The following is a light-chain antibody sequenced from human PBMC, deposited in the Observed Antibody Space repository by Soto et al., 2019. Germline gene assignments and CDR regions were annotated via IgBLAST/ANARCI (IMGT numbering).Light chain of an antibody. CDR2: DVS. Sequence: QSARTQPASVSGSPGQSITISCTGTSRDVGFYNYLSWYQHHPGKAPRLMIFDVSNRPAGVSNRFSGSKSGNTASLTISGLHAEHEADYYCSSYTTSITFVFGTGTKLTVL. CDR3: SSYTTSITFV. J-gene: IGLJ1*01. CDR1: SRDVGFYNY. V-gene: IGLV2-14*03.